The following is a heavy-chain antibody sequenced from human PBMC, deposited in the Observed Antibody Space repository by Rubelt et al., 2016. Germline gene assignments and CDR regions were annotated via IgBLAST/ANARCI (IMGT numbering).Heavy chain of an antibody. CDR2: INPSGGST. Sequence: QVQLVQSGAEVKKPGASVKVSCKASGYTFTSYYMHWVRQAPGQGLEWMGIINPSGGSTSYAKKSQGRGTMTRDTSTSTVYMELSSLTSEDTAVYYCATTIAIRPYYFDYWGQGTLVTVSS. CDR3: ATTIAIRPYYFDY. J-gene: IGHJ4*02. CDR1: GYTFTSYY. V-gene: IGHV1-46*01. D-gene: IGHD6-6*01.